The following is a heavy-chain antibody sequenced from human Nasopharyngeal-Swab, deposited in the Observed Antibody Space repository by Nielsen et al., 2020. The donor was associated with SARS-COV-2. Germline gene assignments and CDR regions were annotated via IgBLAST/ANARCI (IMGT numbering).Heavy chain of an antibody. CDR1: GFTFSSYG. V-gene: IGHV3-30*18. CDR2: ISYDGSNK. Sequence: GESLKISCAASGFTFSSYGMHWVRQAPGKGLEWVAVISYDGSNKYYADSVKGRFTISRDNSKNTLYLQMNSLRAEDTAVYYCAKDQGYKTYYYYYGMDVWGQGTTVTVSS. D-gene: IGHD5-18*01. J-gene: IGHJ6*02. CDR3: AKDQGYKTYYYYYGMDV.